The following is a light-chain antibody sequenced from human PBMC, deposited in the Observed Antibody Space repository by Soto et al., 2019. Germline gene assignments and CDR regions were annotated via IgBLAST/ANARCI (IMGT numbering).Light chain of an antibody. CDR1: QDISTW. Sequence: DIPMTQSPSSVSASVGDRVIITCRASQDISTWLAWYQKKPGMAPNLLISAASNLQSGVPSRFSGGGSGTDFTLTINSLQPEDFATYYCQQVHSFPITFGQGTRLDLK. V-gene: IGKV1-12*01. CDR2: AAS. CDR3: QQVHSFPIT. J-gene: IGKJ5*01.